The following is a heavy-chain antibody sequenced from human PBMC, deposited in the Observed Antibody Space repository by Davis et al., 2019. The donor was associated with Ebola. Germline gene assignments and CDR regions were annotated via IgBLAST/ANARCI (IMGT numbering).Heavy chain of an antibody. CDR2: ISPYNGNT. CDR3: ARSTLKVVDGPLFLGYGMDV. J-gene: IGHJ6*02. V-gene: IGHV1-18*01. CDR1: GYTFTSRG. Sequence: ASVKVSCKPSGYTFTSRGISWVRQAPGQGLEWMGWISPYNGNTNYAQNFQGRVTMTTDTSTSTAYMELSSLRSDDTAMYYCARSTLKVVDGPLFLGYGMDVWGQGTTVTVSS. D-gene: IGHD3-22*01.